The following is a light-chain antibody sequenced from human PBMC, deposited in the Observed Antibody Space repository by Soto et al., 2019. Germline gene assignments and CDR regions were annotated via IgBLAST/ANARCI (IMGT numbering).Light chain of an antibody. J-gene: IGLJ3*02. CDR3: SSFTRSSTWL. CDR1: SSDVGGYNY. V-gene: IGLV2-14*03. Sequence: QLVLTQPASVSGSPGQSITISCTGASSDVGGYNYVSWYQQHPGKAPKLMIYEVSNRPSGTSYRFSGSKSGNTASLTISGLQAEDEADYYCSSFTRSSTWLFGGGTKLTVL. CDR2: EVS.